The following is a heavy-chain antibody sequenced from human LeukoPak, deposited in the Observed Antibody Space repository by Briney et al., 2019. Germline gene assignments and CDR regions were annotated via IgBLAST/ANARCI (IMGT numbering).Heavy chain of an antibody. CDR3: AGIAAAGTHYFDY. Sequence: SQTLSLTCAVSGGSISSGGYSWSWIRQPPGKGLEWIGYIYHSGSTYYNPSLKSRVTISVDRSKNQFSLKLSSVTAADTAVYYCAGIAAAGTHYFDYWGQGTLVTASS. CDR1: GGSISSGGYS. CDR2: IYHSGST. V-gene: IGHV4-30-2*01. J-gene: IGHJ4*02. D-gene: IGHD6-13*01.